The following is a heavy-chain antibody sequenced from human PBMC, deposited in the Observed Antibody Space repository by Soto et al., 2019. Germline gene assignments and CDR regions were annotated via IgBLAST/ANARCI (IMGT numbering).Heavy chain of an antibody. CDR1: GYAFTSYG. D-gene: IGHD2-15*01. CDR3: LRDERISCRGGNCVSFGS. V-gene: IGHV1-18*04. Sequence: QVHLVQSGAEVKKPGASVKVSCKASGYAFTSYGMSWVRQAPGQGLEWMGWINTDNSDTNSAPRFQGRITMTTDTSTITASKELRSMTSDDTAVYYCLRDERISCRGGNCVSFGSWGQGTLVSVSS. CDR2: INTDNSDT. J-gene: IGHJ4*02.